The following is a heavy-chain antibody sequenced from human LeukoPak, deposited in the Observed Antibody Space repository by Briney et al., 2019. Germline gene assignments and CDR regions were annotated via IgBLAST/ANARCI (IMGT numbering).Heavy chain of an antibody. CDR3: ARRPGGTPDY. CDR1: GFTFSDYA. J-gene: IGHJ4*02. V-gene: IGHV3-23*01. CDR2: ISADGRGT. D-gene: IGHD1-14*01. Sequence: PGGSLRLSCAASGFTFSDYAMMWVRQAPGEGLEWVSAISADGRGTDYADSVKGRFTISGDNSKNTVYVQMNSLRGEDAALYYCARRPGGTPDYWGLGTLVTVS.